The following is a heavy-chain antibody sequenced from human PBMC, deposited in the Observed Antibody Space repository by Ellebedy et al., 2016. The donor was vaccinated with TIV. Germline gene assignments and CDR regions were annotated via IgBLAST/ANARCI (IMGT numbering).Heavy chain of an antibody. CDR1: GYTLTSYG. Sequence: AASVKVSCKASGYTLTSYGISWVRQAPGQGLEWMGWISAYNGNTNYAQKVQGRVTMTTDTSTSTAYMELRSLRSADTAVYYCARDPGNSGPDAFDIWGQGRMVTVSS. CDR3: ARDPGNSGPDAFDI. V-gene: IGHV1-18*04. CDR2: ISAYNGNT. J-gene: IGHJ3*02. D-gene: IGHD2/OR15-2a*01.